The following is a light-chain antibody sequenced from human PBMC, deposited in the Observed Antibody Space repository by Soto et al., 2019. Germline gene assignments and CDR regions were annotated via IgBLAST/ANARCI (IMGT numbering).Light chain of an antibody. Sequence: EIVLTQSPATLSLSPGERATLSCRASQSVSIYLAWYQQKPGQAPRLLIYDASNRATGIPARFSGGGSGTDFTLTISSLEPEDFAVYYCQQRSNSPLTFGPGTKVDIK. J-gene: IGKJ3*01. CDR3: QQRSNSPLT. CDR2: DAS. V-gene: IGKV3-11*01. CDR1: QSVSIY.